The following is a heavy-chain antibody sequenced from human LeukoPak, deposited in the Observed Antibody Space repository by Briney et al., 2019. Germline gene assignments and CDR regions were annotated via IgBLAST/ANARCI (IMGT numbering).Heavy chain of an antibody. J-gene: IGHJ5*02. CDR3: ARGVGFDP. Sequence: PSETLSLTCAVYGGSFSGYYWSWIPQPPGKGLEWIGEINHSGSTNYNPSLKSRVTISVDTSKNQFSLKLSSVTAADTAVYYCARGVGFDPWGQGTLVTVSS. CDR1: GGSFSGYY. CDR2: INHSGST. V-gene: IGHV4-34*01.